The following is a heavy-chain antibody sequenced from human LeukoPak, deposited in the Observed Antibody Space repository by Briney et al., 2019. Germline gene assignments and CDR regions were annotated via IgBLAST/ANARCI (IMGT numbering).Heavy chain of an antibody. CDR3: AREGCSSSPRYYYYYMDV. J-gene: IGHJ6*03. CDR1: GFTFSSYW. Sequence: GGSLRLSCAASGFTFSSYWMSWVRQAPGKGLEWVANIKQDGSEKYYVDSVKGRFTISRDNAKNSLYLQMNSLRAEGTAVYYCAREGCSSSPRYYYYYMDVWGKGTTVTVSS. D-gene: IGHD6-13*01. CDR2: IKQDGSEK. V-gene: IGHV3-7*01.